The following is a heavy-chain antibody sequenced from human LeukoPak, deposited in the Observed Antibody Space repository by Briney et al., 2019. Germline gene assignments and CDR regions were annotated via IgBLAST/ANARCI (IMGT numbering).Heavy chain of an antibody. V-gene: IGHV3-30*04. CDR1: GFTPRSYA. CDR3: AREPAPIVVVPAASRYYYYYYGMDV. Sequence: GRSLRLSCAASGFTPRSYAMHWVRQAPGKGLEGVAVISYVGSNKYYADFVKGRFTITRDNSKSTLYLQMNSLRAEDTAVYYCAREPAPIVVVPAASRYYYYYYGMDVWGKGTTVTVSS. D-gene: IGHD2-2*01. J-gene: IGHJ6*04. CDR2: ISYVGSNK.